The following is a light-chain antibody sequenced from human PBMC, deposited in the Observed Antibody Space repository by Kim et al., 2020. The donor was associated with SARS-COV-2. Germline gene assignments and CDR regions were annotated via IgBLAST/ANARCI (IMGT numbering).Light chain of an antibody. CDR2: GAS. Sequence: DIQMTQSPSSLSAFVGDRVTITCLASQDIRNDLGWYQQSPGRAPKRLIYGASSLQSGVPSRFSGSGSGTEFTLTISSLQPEDFATYFCLQHNSYPITFGQGTRLEIK. V-gene: IGKV1-17*01. CDR3: LQHNSYPIT. CDR1: QDIRND. J-gene: IGKJ5*01.